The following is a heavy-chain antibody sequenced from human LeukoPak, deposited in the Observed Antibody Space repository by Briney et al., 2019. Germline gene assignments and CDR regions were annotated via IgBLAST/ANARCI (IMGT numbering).Heavy chain of an antibody. CDR1: GFTFSSYG. Sequence: GGSLRLSCAASGFTFSSYGMHWVRQAPGKGLEWVAITSYDESYKKYADSVKGRFTISRDNAKNSLSLQMNSLRAEDTAVYYCARCSGSSTYHSDDYWGQGTLVTVSS. CDR3: ARCSGSSTYHSDDY. J-gene: IGHJ4*02. V-gene: IGHV3-30*03. CDR2: TSYDESYK. D-gene: IGHD2-15*01.